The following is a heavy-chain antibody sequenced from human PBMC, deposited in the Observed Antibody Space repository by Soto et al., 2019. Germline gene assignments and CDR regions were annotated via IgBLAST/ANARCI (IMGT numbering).Heavy chain of an antibody. CDR1: GGSMSHYF. D-gene: IGHD1-1*01. V-gene: IGHV4-59*07. J-gene: IGHJ5*02. Sequence: SHKLSLTCTLSGGSMSHYFWGWFRQPAGTGPEWAGYIYYIVSTNYRPSLNSRATRSVDTPRTQLYLNVTSVTAADTAAYYCARGYSPALVDPWARVNWCDPRGQPTLVTVSA. CDR2: IYYIVST. CDR3: ARGYSPALVDPWARVNWCDP.